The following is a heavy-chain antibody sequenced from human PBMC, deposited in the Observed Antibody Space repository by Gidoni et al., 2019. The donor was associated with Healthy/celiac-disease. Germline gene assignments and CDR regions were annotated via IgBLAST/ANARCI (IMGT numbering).Heavy chain of an antibody. CDR2: IYYSGST. CDR3: ARQGPTIVLMVLSDVGWFDP. D-gene: IGHD2-8*01. J-gene: IGHJ5*02. V-gene: IGHV4-39*01. CDR1: GGSISSSRYY. Sequence: QLQLQESGPGLVKPSETLSLTCTVPGGSISSSRYYWGWIRQPPGKGLEWIGSIYYSGSTYYNPSLKSRVTISVDTSKNQFSLKLSSVTAADTAVYYCARQGPTIVLMVLSDVGWFDPWGQGTLVTVSS.